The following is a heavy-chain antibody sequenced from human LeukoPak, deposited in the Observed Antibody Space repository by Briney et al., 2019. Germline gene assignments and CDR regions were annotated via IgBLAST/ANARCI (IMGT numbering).Heavy chain of an antibody. CDR2: IPASGGST. Sequence: PGRSLRLSCAASGFTFSSYAMHWVRQAPGKGLEWVSSIPASGGSTYYADSVKGRFTISRDNSKNSLYLQMNSLRAEDTAVYYCAKESSGGWYFDYWGQGTLVTVSS. CDR1: GFTFSSYA. CDR3: AKESSGGWYFDY. D-gene: IGHD6-19*01. J-gene: IGHJ4*02. V-gene: IGHV3-23*01.